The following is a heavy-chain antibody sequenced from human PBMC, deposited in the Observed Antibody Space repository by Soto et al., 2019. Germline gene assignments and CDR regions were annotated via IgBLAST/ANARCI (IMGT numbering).Heavy chain of an antibody. CDR1: GGSISSGGYY. CDR3: ARDRREVRYGYGGVWYCNS. D-gene: IGHD5-18*01. V-gene: IGHV4-31*03. J-gene: IGHJ4*02. Sequence: QVQLQESGPGLVKPSQTLSLTCTVSGGSISSGGYYWSWIRQHPGKVLEWIGYIYYSGSTYYNPPLKSRVPIAIVTSKNKLPPELSYLTPADTAVYYCARDRREVRYGYGGVWYCNSWCQGTLVTVSS. CDR2: IYYSGST.